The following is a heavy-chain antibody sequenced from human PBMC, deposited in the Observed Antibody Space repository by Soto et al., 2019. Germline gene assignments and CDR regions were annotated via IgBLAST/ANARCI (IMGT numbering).Heavy chain of an antibody. V-gene: IGHV3-23*01. D-gene: IGHD3-10*01. CDR1: GFTFSSYA. J-gene: IGHJ3*02. Sequence: EVQLLESGGGLVQPGGSLRLSCAASGFTFSSYAMSWVRQAPGKGLEWVSAISGSGGSTYYADSVKGRFTISRDNSKNTLYLQMNTLTAEDTAVYYCAKDRMHRGDAFDISGQGTMVTVSS. CDR2: ISGSGGST. CDR3: AKDRMHRGDAFDI.